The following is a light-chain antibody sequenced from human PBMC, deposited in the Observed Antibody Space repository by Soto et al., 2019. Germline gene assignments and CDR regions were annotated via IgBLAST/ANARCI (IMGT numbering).Light chain of an antibody. CDR3: EQYGTSPWT. CDR2: ATS. Sequence: VVLTQSPGTLSLSPGERATLSCRASQSVSSRYIAWYQQKPGQAPRLLFSATSDRATGIPDRFSGSGSGTDFTLTISRLEPEDFAVYYCEQYGTSPWTFGQGTKVEIK. V-gene: IGKV3-20*01. CDR1: QSVSSRY. J-gene: IGKJ1*01.